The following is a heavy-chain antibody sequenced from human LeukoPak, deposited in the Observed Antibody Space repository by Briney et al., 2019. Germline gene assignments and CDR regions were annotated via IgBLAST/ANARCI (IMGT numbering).Heavy chain of an antibody. J-gene: IGHJ4*02. D-gene: IGHD2-2*01. CDR1: GFTFSSYA. CDR2: ISGSGGST. Sequence: GGSLRLSCAASGFTFSSYAMRWVGQAPGKGLEWVSAISGSGGSTYYADSMKGRFTISRDNSKNTLYLQMNSLRAEDTAVYYCASGSGNCSSTSCLREFDYWGQGTLVTVSS. V-gene: IGHV3-23*01. CDR3: ASGSGNCSSTSCLREFDY.